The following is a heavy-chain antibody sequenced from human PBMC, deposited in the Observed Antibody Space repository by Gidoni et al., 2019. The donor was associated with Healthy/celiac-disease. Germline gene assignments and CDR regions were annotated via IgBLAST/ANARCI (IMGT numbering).Heavy chain of an antibody. V-gene: IGHV4-34*01. D-gene: IGHD3-22*01. CDR3: ARVLQYYYDSSGRSGFDY. J-gene: IGHJ4*02. CDR2: INHSGST. Sequence: QVQLQQWGAGLLKPSETLSLTCAVYGGSFSGYYWSWIRQHPGKGLEWIGEINHSGSTNYNPSLKSRVTISVDTSKNQFSLKLSSVTAADTAVYYCARVLQYYYDSSGRSGFDYWGQGTLVTVSS. CDR1: GGSFSGYY.